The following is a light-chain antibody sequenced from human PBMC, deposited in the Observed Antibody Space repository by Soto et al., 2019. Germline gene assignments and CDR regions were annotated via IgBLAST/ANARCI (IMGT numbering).Light chain of an antibody. J-gene: IGKJ1*01. CDR3: QQYNSYWT. V-gene: IGKV1-5*03. CDR2: MAS. Sequence: DIQMTQSPSSLSASVGDRVTITCRASQSMTSWLAWYQQISGKAAKLLIYMASSLESGVPSRFWCSGYGTEFTLTISSLQPDDFATYYCQQYNSYWTFGKGTKVDIK. CDR1: QSMTSW.